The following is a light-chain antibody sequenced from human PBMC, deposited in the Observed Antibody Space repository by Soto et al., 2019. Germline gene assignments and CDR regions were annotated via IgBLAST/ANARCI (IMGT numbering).Light chain of an antibody. CDR3: AAWDDSLYGWV. CDR1: SSDVGNYDS. V-gene: IGLV2-8*01. CDR2: EVN. J-gene: IGLJ3*02. Sequence: QSALTQPPSASGSPGQSVTISCTGTSSDVGNYDSVSWYQHHPGKAPQAVIYEVNKRPSGVPDRFSGSKSGNTASLTVSGLQAEDEADYYCAAWDDSLYGWVFGGGTKLTVL.